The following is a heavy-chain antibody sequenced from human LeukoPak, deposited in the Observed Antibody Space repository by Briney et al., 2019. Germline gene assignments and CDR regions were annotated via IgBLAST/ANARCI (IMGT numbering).Heavy chain of an antibody. CDR2: MNPNSGNT. V-gene: IGHV1-8*01. J-gene: IGHJ6*02. D-gene: IGHD3-3*01. Sequence: ASVKVSCKASGYTFTSYDINWVRQATGQGLEWMGWMNPNSGNTGYAQKFQGRVTMTRNTSISTAYMELSSLRSEDTAVYYCARGRGKDFWSGYFRGYYYGMDVWGQGTTVTVSS. CDR1: GYTFTSYD. CDR3: ARGRGKDFWSGYFRGYYYGMDV.